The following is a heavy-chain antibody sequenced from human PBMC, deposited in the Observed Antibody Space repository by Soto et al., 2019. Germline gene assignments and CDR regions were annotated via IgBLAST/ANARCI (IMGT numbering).Heavy chain of an antibody. CDR2: ISGSGGST. Sequence: EVQLLESGGGLVQPGGSLRLSCAASGFTFSSYAMSWVRQAPGKGLEWVSAISGSGGSTYYADSVKGRFTISRDNSKNTLYLQMNSLRAEDTAVYYCAKDLGDIVVVVAATLFDYWGQGTLVTVSS. J-gene: IGHJ4*02. D-gene: IGHD2-15*01. CDR3: AKDLGDIVVVVAATLFDY. CDR1: GFTFSSYA. V-gene: IGHV3-23*01.